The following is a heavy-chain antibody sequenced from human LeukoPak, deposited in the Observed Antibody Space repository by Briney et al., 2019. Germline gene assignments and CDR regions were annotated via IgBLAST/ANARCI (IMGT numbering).Heavy chain of an antibody. J-gene: IGHJ1*01. CDR1: GVTFSSYW. CDR2: INSDGSRT. CDR3: ARAPAEIGGYYPEYFQH. Sequence: GGSLRLSCAASGVTFSSYWMHWVRQAAGKGLVWVSRINSDGSRTDYADSVKGRFTISRDNAKNTVSLQMNSLRAEDTGVYYCARAPAEIGGYYPEYFQHWGQGTLVTVSS. D-gene: IGHD3-22*01. V-gene: IGHV3-74*01.